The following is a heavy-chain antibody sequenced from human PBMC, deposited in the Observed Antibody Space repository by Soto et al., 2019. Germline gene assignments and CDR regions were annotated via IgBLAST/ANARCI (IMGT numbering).Heavy chain of an antibody. D-gene: IGHD2-8*01. CDR1: GGSISSGGYY. CDR3: ARRDDCTNGMCFMNYFDS. V-gene: IGHV4-31*03. Sequence: PSETLSLTCTVSGGSISSGGYYWSWIRQHPGKGLEWIGYIYYGGSTYYNPSLKSRVTISVDTSKNQFSLKLSSVTAADTAVYYCARRDDCTNGMCFMNYFDSWGQGVLVTVSS. CDR2: IYYGGST. J-gene: IGHJ4*02.